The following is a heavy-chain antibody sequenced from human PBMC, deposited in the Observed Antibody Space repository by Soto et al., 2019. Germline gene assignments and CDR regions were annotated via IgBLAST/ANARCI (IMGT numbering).Heavy chain of an antibody. Sequence: EVQLVESGGGLVQPGGSLRLSCAASGFTVSSNYMSWVRQAPGKGLEWVSVIYSGGGTYYADSVKGRCTISRDNSKNTLYLQMNSLRAEDTAVYYCARDLVGSTTEYFQHWGQGTLVTVSS. CDR2: IYSGGGT. D-gene: IGHD1-26*01. CDR3: ARDLVGSTTEYFQH. V-gene: IGHV3-66*01. CDR1: GFTVSSNY. J-gene: IGHJ1*01.